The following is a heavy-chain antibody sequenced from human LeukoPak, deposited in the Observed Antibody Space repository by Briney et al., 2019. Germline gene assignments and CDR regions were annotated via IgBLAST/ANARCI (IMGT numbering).Heavy chain of an antibody. Sequence: ASVKVSCKASGYTFTSYGITWVRQTPGQGLGWMGWIGPYNGNTNSAQKFQGRVTMTSDTSTSTAYMELRSLRSDDTAKYYCARDTSLLWFGELSYCFDYWGQGTLVTVSS. V-gene: IGHV1-18*01. D-gene: IGHD3-10*01. J-gene: IGHJ4*02. CDR3: ARDTSLLWFGELSYCFDY. CDR2: IGPYNGNT. CDR1: GYTFTSYG.